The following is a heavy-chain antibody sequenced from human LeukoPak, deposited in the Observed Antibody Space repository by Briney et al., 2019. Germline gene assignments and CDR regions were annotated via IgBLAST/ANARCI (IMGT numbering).Heavy chain of an antibody. CDR3: ACYLSGYPH. J-gene: IGHJ4*02. Sequence: PGGSLRLSCAASGFTFSSYGMSWVRQAPGKGLEWVGRTKNKANRYTTEYAASVKGRFTISRDDSKKSLYLQMNSLKIGDTAVYYCACYLSGYPHWGQGTLLTVSS. CDR2: TKNKANRYTT. V-gene: IGHV3-72*01. D-gene: IGHD3-22*01. CDR1: GFTFSSYG.